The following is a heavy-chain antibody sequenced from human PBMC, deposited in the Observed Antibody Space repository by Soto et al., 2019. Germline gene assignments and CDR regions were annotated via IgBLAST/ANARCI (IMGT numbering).Heavy chain of an antibody. CDR2: IIPLFGTP. CDR3: ARDRDDYGSGNYYNRIDF. J-gene: IGHJ4*02. Sequence: SVKVSCKASGGIFSTYAISWLRQAPGQGLKRMGGIIPLFGTPNYAQRFQGRVTITADESTSTAYMELSSLRSEDTAVYYCARDRDDYGSGNYYNRIDFWGQGTLVTVSS. CDR1: GGIFSTYA. V-gene: IGHV1-69*13. D-gene: IGHD3-10*01.